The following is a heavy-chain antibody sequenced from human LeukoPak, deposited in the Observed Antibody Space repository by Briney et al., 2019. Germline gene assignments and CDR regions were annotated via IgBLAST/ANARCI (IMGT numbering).Heavy chain of an antibody. J-gene: IGHJ4*02. CDR1: GFTLNYYW. V-gene: IGHV3-7*01. CDR3: ARWVSQYYFDY. CDR2: INQDGSEK. Sequence: GGSLRLSCAASGFTLNYYWMSWVCQAPGKGLEWVANINQDGSEKYFVDSVKGRFTTSRDNAQNSVFLQMDSLRVDDTAVYYCARWVSQYYFDYWGQGTQVTVSS. D-gene: IGHD2-21*01.